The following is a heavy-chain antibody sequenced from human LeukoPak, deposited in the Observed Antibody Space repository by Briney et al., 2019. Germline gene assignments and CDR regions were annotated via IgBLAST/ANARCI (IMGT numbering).Heavy chain of an antibody. Sequence: GSLRLSCAASGFTFSSYWMSCVRQAPPKGLEWVANIKQDGREKYYEDSVKDRLTISRDNDKNSLYLQLNSLRAEDTAVYYCARAHYDYVWGSYRYSPDAFDIWGQGTMVTVSS. V-gene: IGHV3-7*01. CDR3: ARAHYDYVWGSYRYSPDAFDI. CDR2: IKQDGREK. D-gene: IGHD3-16*02. CDR1: GFTFSSYW. J-gene: IGHJ3*02.